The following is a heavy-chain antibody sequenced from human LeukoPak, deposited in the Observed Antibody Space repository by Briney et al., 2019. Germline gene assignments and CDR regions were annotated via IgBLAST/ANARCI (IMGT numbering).Heavy chain of an antibody. CDR1: GFTFSSYG. CDR3: AKDRCDSSGYPLDY. CDR2: IWYDGSNK. Sequence: GGSLRLSCAASGFTFSSYGMHWVRQAPGKGLEWVAVIWYDGSNKYHADSVKGRFTISRDNSKNTLYLQMNSLRAEDTAVYYCAKDRCDSSGYPLDYWGQGTLVTVSS. D-gene: IGHD3-22*01. J-gene: IGHJ4*02. V-gene: IGHV3-33*06.